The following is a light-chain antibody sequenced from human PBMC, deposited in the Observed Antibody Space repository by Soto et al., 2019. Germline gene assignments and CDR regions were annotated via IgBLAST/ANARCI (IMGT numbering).Light chain of an antibody. Sequence: DIQLTQSRSFLSASVGDRVTITCRASQDISNYLVWYQQKPGKAPKPLIYAASTLQSGVPSRFSGSGSGTEFTLTISSLQPEDFATYYCQQLNSYPLTFGPGTKVDI. CDR1: QDISNY. V-gene: IGKV1-9*01. CDR2: AAS. CDR3: QQLNSYPLT. J-gene: IGKJ3*01.